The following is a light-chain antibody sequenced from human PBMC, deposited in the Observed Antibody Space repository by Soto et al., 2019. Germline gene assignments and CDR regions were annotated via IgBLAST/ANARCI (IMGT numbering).Light chain of an antibody. CDR2: WAS. CDR3: QQYYSTPIT. CDR1: QTXLRSSNNKNH. V-gene: IGKV4-1*01. Sequence: IVITQSPYSLAXXXXXXXTIXXXAIQTXLRSSNNKNHLAWYQQKPGQPPKLLIYWASTRESGVPDRFSGSGSGTDFTLTISSLQAEDVAVYYCQQYYSTPITFGQGTRLEIK. J-gene: IGKJ5*01.